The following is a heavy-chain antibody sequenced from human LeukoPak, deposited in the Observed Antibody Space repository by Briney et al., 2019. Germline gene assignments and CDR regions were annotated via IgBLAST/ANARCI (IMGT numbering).Heavy chain of an antibody. J-gene: IGHJ4*02. D-gene: IGHD3-10*01. CDR1: GGSISSGGYY. Sequence: SETLSLTCTVSGGSISSGGYYWSWIRQHPGKGLEWIGYIYYSGSTYYNPSLKSRVTISVDTSKNQFSLKLSSVTAADTAVYYCARVHGVYYYGSGSLFDYWGQGTLVTVSS. CDR3: ARVHGVYYYGSGSLFDY. CDR2: IYYSGST. V-gene: IGHV4-31*03.